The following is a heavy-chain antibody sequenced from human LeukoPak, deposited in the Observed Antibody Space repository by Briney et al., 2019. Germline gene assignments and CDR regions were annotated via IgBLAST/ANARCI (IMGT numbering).Heavy chain of an antibody. V-gene: IGHV3-48*01. CDR1: GFTFSSYS. CDR2: ISSSSSTI. D-gene: IGHD3-22*01. CDR3: ARVSAPPRIYDSSGYYMDY. Sequence: GGSLRLSCAASGFTFSSYSMNWVRQAPGKGLEWVSYISSSSSTIYYADSVKVRFTISRDNAKNSLYLQMNSLRAEDTAVYYCARVSAPPRIYDSSGYYMDYWGQGTLVTVSS. J-gene: IGHJ4*02.